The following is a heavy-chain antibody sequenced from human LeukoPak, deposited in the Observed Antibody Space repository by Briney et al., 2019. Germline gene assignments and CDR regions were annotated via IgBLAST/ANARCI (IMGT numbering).Heavy chain of an antibody. CDR1: SGSISSSSYY. D-gene: IGHD3-16*01. Sequence: SETLSLTCTVSSGSISSSSYYWGWIRQPPGKGLEWIGSIYYSGSTYYNPSLKSRVTISVDTSKNQFSLKLSSVTAADTAVYYCLLHTFADPRFDYWGQGTLVTVSS. CDR2: IYYSGST. J-gene: IGHJ4*02. V-gene: IGHV4-39*01. CDR3: LLHTFADPRFDY.